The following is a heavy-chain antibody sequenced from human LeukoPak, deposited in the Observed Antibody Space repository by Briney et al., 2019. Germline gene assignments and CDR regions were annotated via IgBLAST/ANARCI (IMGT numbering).Heavy chain of an antibody. V-gene: IGHV3-7*01. J-gene: IGHJ5*02. CDR1: GFTFSSYW. D-gene: IGHD4-17*01. CDR2: IKQDGSEK. CDR3: ARDLEDYALYWFDP. Sequence: GGSLRLSCAASGFTFSSYWMSWVRQAPGKGLGWVANIKQDGSEKYYVDSVKGRFTISRDNAKNSLYLQMNSLRAEDTAVYYCARDLEDYALYWFDPWGQGTLVTVSS.